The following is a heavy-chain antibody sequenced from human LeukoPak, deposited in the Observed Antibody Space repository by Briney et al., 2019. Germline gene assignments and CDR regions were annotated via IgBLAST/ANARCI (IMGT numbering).Heavy chain of an antibody. CDR2: ISGSGGST. CDR1: GFTFSSYA. V-gene: IGHV3-23*01. CDR3: AKDGSFDFWSGYYGDWFDP. Sequence: GGSLRLSCAASGFTFSSYAMSWVRQAPGKGLEWVSAISGSGGSTYYADSVKGRFTISRDNSKNTLYLQMNSLRAEDTAVYYCAKDGSFDFWSGYYGDWFDPWGQGTLVTVSS. D-gene: IGHD3-3*01. J-gene: IGHJ5*02.